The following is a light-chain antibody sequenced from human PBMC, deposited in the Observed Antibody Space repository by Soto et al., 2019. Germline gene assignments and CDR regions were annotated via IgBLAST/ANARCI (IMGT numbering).Light chain of an antibody. Sequence: DIQMTQSPSSLSASVGDRVTITCRASQSISRYLNWYQQRPGKAPKLLIFAASSLQSGVPSRFSGSGSGTDYTLTISSLQPEDFATYFWQESYSTPPVYTFGQGTKLEIK. V-gene: IGKV1-39*01. CDR2: AAS. J-gene: IGKJ2*01. CDR1: QSISRY. CDR3: QESYSTPPVYT.